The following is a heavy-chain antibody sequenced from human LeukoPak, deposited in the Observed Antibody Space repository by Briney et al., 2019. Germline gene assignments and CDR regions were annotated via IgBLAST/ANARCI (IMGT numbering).Heavy chain of an antibody. CDR2: ISAYNGNT. CDR3: ARVFQVRSGTDWFDP. CDR1: GYTFTSYG. D-gene: IGHD1/OR15-1a*01. Sequence: ASVKVSCKASGYTFTSYGISWVRQAPGQGLEWMGWISAYNGNTNYAQKLPGRVTMTTEPSTSTAYLELRSLRSDDTAVYYCARVFQVRSGTDWFDPWGEGTLVTVSS. J-gene: IGHJ5*02. V-gene: IGHV1-18*01.